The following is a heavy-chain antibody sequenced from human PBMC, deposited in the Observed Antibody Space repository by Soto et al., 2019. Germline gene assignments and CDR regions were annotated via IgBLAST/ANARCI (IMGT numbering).Heavy chain of an antibody. CDR1: ADTFTSYY. J-gene: IGHJ4*02. CDR2: INPNGGST. CDR3: ARDSNYGDLSIDY. V-gene: IGHV1-46*01. Sequence: ASVKVSCKAAADTFTSYYIHWVRQAPGHGLEWMGIINPNGGSTRFAQTFQGRITMNRETSKNQFSLKLSSVTAADTAVYYGARDSNYGDLSIDYWGQGTLVTVSS. D-gene: IGHD4-17*01.